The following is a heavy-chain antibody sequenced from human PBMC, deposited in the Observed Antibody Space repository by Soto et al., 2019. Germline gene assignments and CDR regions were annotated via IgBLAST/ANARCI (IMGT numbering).Heavy chain of an antibody. Sequence: ASVKVSCKASGYTFTDYDMYWVRQAPGQGLEWMGWINPNSGGTNYAQKFQGRVTMTRDTSISTAYMELSRLRSDDTAVYYCARGRIVAPWFDPWGQGTLVTVSS. D-gene: IGHD5-12*01. V-gene: IGHV1-2*02. CDR1: GYTFTDYD. CDR2: INPNSGGT. CDR3: ARGRIVAPWFDP. J-gene: IGHJ5*02.